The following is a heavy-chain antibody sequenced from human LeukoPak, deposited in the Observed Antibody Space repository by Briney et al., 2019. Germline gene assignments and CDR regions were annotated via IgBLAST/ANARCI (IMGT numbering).Heavy chain of an antibody. V-gene: IGHV3-21*01. D-gene: IGHD2-2*01. CDR2: ITSSSASI. Sequence: GGSLRLSCAASGFTFSTYNMNWVRQAPGKGLEWVSSITSSSASIYYADSVKGRFTIYRDNAKNSLYLQMNSLRAEDTAVYYCARAYCGRTSDNTREVGIDVWGQGTTVTVSS. CDR1: GFTFSTYN. CDR3: ARAYCGRTSDNTREVGIDV. J-gene: IGHJ6*02.